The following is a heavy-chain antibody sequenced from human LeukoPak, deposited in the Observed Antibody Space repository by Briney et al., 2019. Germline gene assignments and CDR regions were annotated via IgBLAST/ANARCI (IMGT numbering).Heavy chain of an antibody. CDR2: ISSSSYI. CDR3: ARDLLLWFGER. J-gene: IGHJ4*02. V-gene: IGHV3-21*01. D-gene: IGHD3-10*01. Sequence: GGSLRLSCAASGFTFSSYSMNWVRQAPGKGLEWVSSISSSSYIYYADSVKGRFTISRDNAKNSLYLQMNSLRAEDTAVYYCARDLLLWFGERGGQGTLVTVSS. CDR1: GFTFSSYS.